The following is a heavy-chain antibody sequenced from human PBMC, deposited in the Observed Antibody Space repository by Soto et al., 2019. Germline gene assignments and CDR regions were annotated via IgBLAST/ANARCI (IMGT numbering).Heavy chain of an antibody. CDR2: IYYSVST. D-gene: IGHD4-17*01. V-gene: IGHV4-31*03. CDR1: GASISSGGYY. J-gene: IGHJ6*02. Sequence: TLSLTCTVFGASISSGGYYWSWIRQLPRKGLEWIGYIYYSVSTYYKPSLKSRVKMSVDTLKNQFSLKLDYVTAAYTAVYYCARPLIKATTERSGMDVWGQGTTVTGSS. CDR3: ARPLIKATTERSGMDV.